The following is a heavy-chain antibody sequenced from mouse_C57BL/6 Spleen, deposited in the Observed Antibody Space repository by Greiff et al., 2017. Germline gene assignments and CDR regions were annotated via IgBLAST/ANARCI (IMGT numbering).Heavy chain of an antibody. J-gene: IGHJ2*01. CDR3: ARSGTTVVEDY. V-gene: IGHV1-80*01. CDR1: GYAFSSYW. D-gene: IGHD1-1*01. CDR2: IYPGDGDT. Sequence: QVQLQQSGAELVKPGASVTISCKASGYAFSSYWMNWVKQRPGKGLEWIGQIYPGDGDTNYNGKFKGKATLTADKSSSTAYMQLSSLTSEDSAVYFCARSGTTVVEDYWGQGTTLTVSS.